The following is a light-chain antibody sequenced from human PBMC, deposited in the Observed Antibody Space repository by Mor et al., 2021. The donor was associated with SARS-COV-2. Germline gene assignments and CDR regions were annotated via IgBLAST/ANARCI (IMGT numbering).Light chain of an antibody. CDR3: QQSFSNPIT. J-gene: IGKJ5*01. CDR2: LAS. Sequence: PKLLVNLASSLQSGVPSRFTGSGSGTLFTLTISSLQPEDFGTYFCQQSFSNPITFGQGTRLEI. V-gene: IGKV1-39*01.